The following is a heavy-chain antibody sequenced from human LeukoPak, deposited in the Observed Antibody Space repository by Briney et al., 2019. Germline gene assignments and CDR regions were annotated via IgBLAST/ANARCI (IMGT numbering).Heavy chain of an antibody. CDR2: ISSSSSYI. Sequence: GGSLRLSCAASGFTFSTYSMNRVRQAPGKGLKGVSSISSSSSYIYYADSVKGRFTISRDNAKKSLYLQMNSLRAEDTALYYCARGVDTAMILWSAFDIWGQGTMVTVSS. J-gene: IGHJ3*02. V-gene: IGHV3-21*01. CDR3: ARGVDTAMILWSAFDI. CDR1: GFTFSTYS. D-gene: IGHD5-18*01.